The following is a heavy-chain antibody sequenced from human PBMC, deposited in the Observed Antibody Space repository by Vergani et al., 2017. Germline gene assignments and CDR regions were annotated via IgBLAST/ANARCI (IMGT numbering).Heavy chain of an antibody. CDR2: ISGQNFRT. J-gene: IGHJ4*02. D-gene: IGHD2-21*01. Sequence: EVQLLESGGGSAQPGESLRLSCVASGFTFTAHGLNWVRQAPGKGLEWVSGISGQNFRTNYADSVKGRFTISRDDSKNTVYLQINSLGAADTAFYYCADPYGDDGVSAFWGQGTLVTVSS. CDR1: GFTFTAHG. V-gene: IGHV3-23*01. CDR3: ADPYGDDGVSAF.